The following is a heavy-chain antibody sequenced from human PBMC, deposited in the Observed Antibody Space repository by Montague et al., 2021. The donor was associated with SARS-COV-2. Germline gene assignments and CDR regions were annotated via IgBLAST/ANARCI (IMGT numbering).Heavy chain of an antibody. CDR3: ARDLRRRGYGLSYFDY. CDR2: INNGNT. V-gene: IGHV1-18*01. D-gene: IGHD5-12*01. J-gene: IGHJ4*02. CDR1: GYSFSSYG. Sequence: SVKVSCKASGYSFSSYGISWLRQAPGQRLEWMGWINNGNTNYAHKFQGRVRMTTDTSTNTVYMELESLTSDDTAVYYCARDLRRRGYGLSYFDYWGQGALVTVSS.